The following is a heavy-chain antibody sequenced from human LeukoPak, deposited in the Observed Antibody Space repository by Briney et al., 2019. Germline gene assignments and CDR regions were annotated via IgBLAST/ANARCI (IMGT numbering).Heavy chain of an antibody. CDR1: GYTFTSYA. V-gene: IGHV7-4-1*02. J-gene: IGHJ4*02. D-gene: IGHD2-2*01. CDR3: ARAASLDY. CDR2: INTNTGKP. Sequence: ASVKHSCKASGYTFTSYAMNWVRQAPGQGLEWMGWINTNTGKPTYAQGFTGRFVFSLDSSVSTAYLQINSLNAEGTAVYYCARAASLDYWGQGTLVTVSS.